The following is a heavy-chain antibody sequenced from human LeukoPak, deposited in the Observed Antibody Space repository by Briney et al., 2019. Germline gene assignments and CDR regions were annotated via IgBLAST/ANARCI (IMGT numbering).Heavy chain of an antibody. V-gene: IGHV1-46*01. J-gene: IGHJ5*02. Sequence: ASVKVSCKASGYTFTSYYMHWVRQAPGQGLEWMGIINPSGGSTSYAQKFQGRVTMTRDTSTSTVYMELSSLRSEDTAVYYCARVAYYGSGTEGGWFDPWGQGTLVTVSS. D-gene: IGHD3-10*01. CDR2: INPSGGST. CDR1: GYTFTSYY. CDR3: ARVAYYGSGTEGGWFDP.